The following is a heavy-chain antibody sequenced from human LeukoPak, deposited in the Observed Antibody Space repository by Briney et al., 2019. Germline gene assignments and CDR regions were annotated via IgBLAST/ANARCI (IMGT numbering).Heavy chain of an antibody. CDR1: GFTFSSYS. V-gene: IGHV3-21*01. J-gene: IGHJ4*02. D-gene: IGHD6-13*01. Sequence: GGSLRLSCAASGFTFSSYSMNWVRQAPGKGLEWVSSISCSSRFIYYANSVKGRFTISRDNAKNSLYLQMNSLRAEDTAVYYCAREAMIAAMNYWGQGTLVTVSS. CDR3: AREAMIAAMNY. CDR2: ISCSSRFI.